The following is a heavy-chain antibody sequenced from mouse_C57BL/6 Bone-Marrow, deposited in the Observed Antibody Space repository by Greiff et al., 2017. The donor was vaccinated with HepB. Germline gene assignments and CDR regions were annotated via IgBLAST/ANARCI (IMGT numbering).Heavy chain of an antibody. CDR1: GYAFSSSW. CDR3: ARGGSFLAY. Sequence: QVTLKESGPELVKPGASVKISCKASGYAFSSSWMNWVKQRPGKGLEWIGRIYPGDGDTNYNGKFKGKATLTADKSSSTAYMQLSSLTSEDSAVYFCARGGSFLAYWGQGTLVTVSA. D-gene: IGHD3-2*02. V-gene: IGHV1-82*01. J-gene: IGHJ3*01. CDR2: IYPGDGDT.